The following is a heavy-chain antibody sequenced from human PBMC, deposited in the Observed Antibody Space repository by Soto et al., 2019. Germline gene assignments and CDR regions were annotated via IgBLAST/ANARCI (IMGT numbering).Heavy chain of an antibody. CDR1: GYTFSNYG. D-gene: IGHD1-26*01. CDR3: ARDALSYCGSYYSVH. V-gene: IGHV1-18*01. Sequence: QVQLVQSGAEVKKPGASVKVSCKASGYTFSNYGITWVRQAPGQGLEWIGWNSAYNGNVNYVQKFQGRLTMTTDTSTSTAYMEPRSLRSDDTAVYYCARDALSYCGSYYSVHWGQGTLVTVSS. CDR2: NSAYNGNV. J-gene: IGHJ4*02.